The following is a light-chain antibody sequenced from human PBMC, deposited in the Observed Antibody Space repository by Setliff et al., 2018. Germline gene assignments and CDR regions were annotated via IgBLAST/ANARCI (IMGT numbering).Light chain of an antibody. CDR3: SSHTTSSTGV. CDR1: SSDVGVYNS. Sequence: QSVLAQPASVSGPPGQSITISCTGTSSDVGVYNSVSWYQQHPGKAPKLMIYEVSNRPSGISSRFSGSKSGNTASLTISGLQAEDEADYYCSSHTTSSTGVFGGGTKVTVL. CDR2: EVS. V-gene: IGLV2-14*01. J-gene: IGLJ3*02.